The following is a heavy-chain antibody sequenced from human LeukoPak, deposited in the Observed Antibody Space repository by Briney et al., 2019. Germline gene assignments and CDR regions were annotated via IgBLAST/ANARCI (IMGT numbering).Heavy chain of an antibody. D-gene: IGHD6-13*01. CDR3: ARGLLGGSWYFVYYYYYMDV. Sequence: PGGSLRLSCAASGFTFSSYWMSWVRQAPGKGLEWVANIKRDVSEKYYVDSVKGRFTISRDNAKNSLYLQMNSLRAEDTAVYYCARGLLGGSWYFVYYYYYMDVWGKGTTVTISS. CDR1: GFTFSSYW. CDR2: IKRDVSEK. V-gene: IGHV3-7*01. J-gene: IGHJ6*03.